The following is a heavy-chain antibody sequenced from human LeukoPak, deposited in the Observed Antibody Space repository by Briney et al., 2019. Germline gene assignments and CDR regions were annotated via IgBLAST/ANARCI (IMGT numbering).Heavy chain of an antibody. V-gene: IGHV3-23*01. J-gene: IGHJ4*02. D-gene: IGHD3-22*01. CDR3: AKVGPDSSSYYVFGY. CDR2: ISGSGGST. CDR1: GFTFSRYA. Sequence: QPGGSLRLSCAAPGFTFSRYAMSWVRQAPGRGLGWVSAISGSGGSTYYADSVKGRFTISRDNSKNTLYLQMDSLRAEDTAVYYCAKVGPDSSSYYVFGYWGQGTLVTVSS.